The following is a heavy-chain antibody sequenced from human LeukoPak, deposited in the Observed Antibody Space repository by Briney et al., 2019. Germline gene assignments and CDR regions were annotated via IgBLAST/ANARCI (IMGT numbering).Heavy chain of an antibody. CDR1: VFTSSSDV. CDR2: ISGSGGST. CDR3: AKRIDANYYDSS. V-gene: IGHV3-23*01. D-gene: IGHD3-22*01. Sequence: PGGSLRLSRAASVFTSSSDVMSWVPQAPGTGGEGVSTISGSGGSTYYTDSVTGRFTISRNNSQNTLYLQMNSLRAEDTALDYCAKRIDANYYDSSGGQGTLVTVSS. J-gene: IGHJ4*02.